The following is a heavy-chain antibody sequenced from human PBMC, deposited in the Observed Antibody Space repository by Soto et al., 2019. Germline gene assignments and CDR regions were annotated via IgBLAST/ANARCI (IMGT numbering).Heavy chain of an antibody. D-gene: IGHD5-12*01. J-gene: IGHJ5*01. CDR3: ARHNVEMSTITRSDS. Sequence: QLQLQESGPGLVKPSETLSLTCTVSGDSVSTRTCYWGWIRQPPGKGLEWIGSIYSSGSTYYNPSLKSRVSISVDTSKNHFSLKLSSVTAADSAVYYCARHNVEMSTITRSDSWGQGTLVTVSS. V-gene: IGHV4-39*01. CDR1: GDSVSTRTCY. CDR2: IYSSGST.